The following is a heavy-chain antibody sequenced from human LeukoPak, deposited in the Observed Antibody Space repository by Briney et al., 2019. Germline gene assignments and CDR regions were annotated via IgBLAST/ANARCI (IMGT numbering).Heavy chain of an antibody. J-gene: IGHJ6*02. CDR3: ASPLIAARPYYYYGMAV. V-gene: IGHV1-24*01. CDR2: FDPEDGET. Sequence: ASVKVSCKVSGYTLTELSMHWVRQAPGKGLEWMGGFDPEDGETIYAQKFQGRVTMTEDTSTDTAYMELSSLRSEDTAVYYCASPLIAARPYYYYGMAVWGQGTTVTVSS. CDR1: GYTLTELS. D-gene: IGHD6-6*01.